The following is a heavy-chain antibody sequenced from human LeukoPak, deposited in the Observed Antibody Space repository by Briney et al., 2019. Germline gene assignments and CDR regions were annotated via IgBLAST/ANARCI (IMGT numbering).Heavy chain of an antibody. V-gene: IGHV1-2*06. J-gene: IGHJ4*02. CDR2: INPNSGGT. D-gene: IGHD1-1*01. Sequence: ASVKVSCKASGYTFTGYYMHWVRQAPGQWLEWMGRINPNSGGTTYAQKFQGRVTMTRDTSTSTVYMDLISLRSEDTAVYYCARDSGFGYFDYWGQGTLVTVSS. CDR1: GYTFTGYY. CDR3: ARDSGFGYFDY.